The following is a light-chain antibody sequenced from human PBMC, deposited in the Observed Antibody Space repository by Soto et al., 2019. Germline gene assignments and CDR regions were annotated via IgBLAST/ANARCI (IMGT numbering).Light chain of an antibody. CDR1: QSIGKF. CDR2: AAS. J-gene: IGKJ5*01. CDR3: QQSFSPPPIT. Sequence: DIQMSQSPSSLSASVGDRVTITCRASQSIGKFLNWYQQKVGKAPTLLIYAASNLQSGVPSRFSSSGSGTYFTLTINGLQLEDFATYYCQQSFSPPPITFGQGTRLEIK. V-gene: IGKV1-39*01.